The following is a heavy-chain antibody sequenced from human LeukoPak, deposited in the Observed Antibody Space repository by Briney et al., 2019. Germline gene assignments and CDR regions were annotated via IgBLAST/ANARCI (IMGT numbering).Heavy chain of an antibody. CDR1: GYTLTGYY. Sequence: ASVKVSCKASGYTLTGYYMHWVRRAPGQGLEWMGWINTNTGDPTYAQGSTGRFVFSLDTSVSTAYLQISSLKAEDTAVYYCARDGVTTVTMLDYWGQGTLVTVSS. CDR3: ARDGVTTVTMLDY. D-gene: IGHD4-17*01. J-gene: IGHJ4*02. V-gene: IGHV7-4-1*02. CDR2: INTNTGDP.